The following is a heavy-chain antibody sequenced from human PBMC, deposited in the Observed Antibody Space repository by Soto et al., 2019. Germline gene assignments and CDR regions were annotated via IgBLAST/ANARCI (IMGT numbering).Heavy chain of an antibody. D-gene: IGHD1-20*01. J-gene: IGHJ5*02. CDR3: ARADGSRSYIWNNWFDP. CDR2: IYYSGST. V-gene: IGHV4-30-4*01. Sequence: QVQLQESGPGLVKPSQTLSLTCTVSGGSISSGDYYWSWIRQPPGKGLEWIGYIYYSGSTYYNPSLKSRVTISVDTSKNQFSLKLSSVTAADTAVYYCARADGSRSYIWNNWFDPWGQGTLVTVSS. CDR1: GGSISSGDYY.